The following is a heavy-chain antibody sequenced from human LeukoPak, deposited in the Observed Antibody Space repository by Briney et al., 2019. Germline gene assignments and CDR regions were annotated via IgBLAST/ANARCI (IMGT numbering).Heavy chain of an antibody. CDR1: GFTFSDYD. CDR2: ISESATRT. V-gene: IGHV3-23*01. D-gene: IGHD6-19*01. CDR3: AKKRIAVAMGNCFDY. J-gene: IGHJ4*02. Sequence: GGSLRLSCVASGFTFSDYDMNWVRQAPGKGLEWVSAISESATRTYYADSVQGRFTISRDNSKNTLYLQMSSLRAEDTAVYYCAKKRIAVAMGNCFDYWGQGTLVTVSS.